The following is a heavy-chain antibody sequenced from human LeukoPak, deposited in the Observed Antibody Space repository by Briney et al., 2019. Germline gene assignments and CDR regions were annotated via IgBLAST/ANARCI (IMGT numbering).Heavy chain of an antibody. Sequence: VASVKVSCKASGGTFSSYAISWVRPAPGQGLEWMGGIIPIFGTANYAQKFQGRVTITADESTSTAYMELSSLRSEDTAVYYCARRSQCNRSTCSKGGGFDIWGQGTLVTVSS. V-gene: IGHV1-69*13. CDR3: ARRSQCNRSTCSKGGGFDI. J-gene: IGHJ3*02. CDR2: IIPIFGTA. CDR1: GGTFSSYA. D-gene: IGHD2/OR15-2a*01.